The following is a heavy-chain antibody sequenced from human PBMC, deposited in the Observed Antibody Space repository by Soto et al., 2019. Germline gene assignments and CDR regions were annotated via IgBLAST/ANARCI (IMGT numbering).Heavy chain of an antibody. D-gene: IGHD3-22*01. CDR2: IIPILGIA. J-gene: IGHJ3*02. Sequence: ASVRVSCKASGGKCSSYTISWVRQAPGQGLERMGRIIPILGIANYAQKFQGRVTITADKSTSTAYMELSSLRSEDTAVYYCARLLDYYDSSGYYYAFDIWGQGTMVTVSS. CDR1: GGKCSSYT. CDR3: ARLLDYYDSSGYYYAFDI. V-gene: IGHV1-69*02.